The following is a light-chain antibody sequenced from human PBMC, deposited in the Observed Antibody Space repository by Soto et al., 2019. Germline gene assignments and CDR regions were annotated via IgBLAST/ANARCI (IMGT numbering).Light chain of an antibody. J-gene: IGKJ1*01. CDR2: DAY. CDR3: QQYGSSGT. CDR1: QSVGHMF. Sequence: EIVLTQSPDPLSLSPGDRATLSCRASQSVGHMFLAWFQQKPGQAPRLLIFDAYRRATGIPDRFSGSGSGTNFALTISRLEPEDFAVYYCQQYGSSGTFGQGTKVDIK. V-gene: IGKV3-20*01.